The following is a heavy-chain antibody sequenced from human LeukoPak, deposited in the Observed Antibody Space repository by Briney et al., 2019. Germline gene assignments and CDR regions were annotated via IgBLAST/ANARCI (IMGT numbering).Heavy chain of an antibody. CDR2: IIPIFGTA. D-gene: IGHD5-12*01. CDR1: GGTFSSYA. J-gene: IGHJ4*02. V-gene: IGHV1-69*05. Sequence: SVKVSCKASGGTFSSYAINWVRQAPGQGLEWMGGIIPIFGTANYAQKFQGRVTITTVESTSTAYMELCSLRSEDTAVYYCASGKVATDFDFWGQGTLVTVSS. CDR3: ASGKVATDFDF.